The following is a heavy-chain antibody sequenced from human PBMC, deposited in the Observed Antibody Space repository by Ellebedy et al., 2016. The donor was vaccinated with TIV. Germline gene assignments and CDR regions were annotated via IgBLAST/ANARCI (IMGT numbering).Heavy chain of an antibody. CDR2: IYYNGNT. CDR1: GGSISSYS. CDR3: ARQSRGTSKY. D-gene: IGHD2-2*01. V-gene: IGHV4-59*08. J-gene: IGHJ4*02. Sequence: GSLRLXCTVSGGSISSYSWTWIRQPPGKGLEWVGYIYYNGNTNYNPSLKSRVTISVDTSKNQFSLKLTSVTAADTAVYYCARQSRGTSKYWGQGTLVTVSS.